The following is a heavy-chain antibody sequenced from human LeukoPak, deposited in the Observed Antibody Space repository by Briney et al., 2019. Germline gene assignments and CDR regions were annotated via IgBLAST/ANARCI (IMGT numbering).Heavy chain of an antibody. J-gene: IGHJ4*02. D-gene: IGHD2-15*01. CDR1: GGSFSGYY. Sequence: PAETLSLTCAVYGGSFSGYYWSWIRQPPGKGLEWIGEINHSGSTKYNPSLKTRVTISVDTAKNQFSLKMSSLTAADTAVYYCARDGGYCSGGSCYSDNWGQGTLVTVSS. V-gene: IGHV4-34*01. CDR3: ARDGGYCSGGSCYSDN. CDR2: INHSGST.